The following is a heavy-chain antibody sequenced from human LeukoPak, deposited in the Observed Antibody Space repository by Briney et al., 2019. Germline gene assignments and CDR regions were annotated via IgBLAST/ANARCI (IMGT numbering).Heavy chain of an antibody. CDR2: IKQDGSEK. CDR3: AKDLSWLGLGY. Sequence: PGGSLRLSCEASGFTFSSYWMSWVRQAPGKGLEWVANIKQDGSEKYYVDSVKGRFTISRDNAKNSLYLQMNSLRADDTAVYYCAKDLSWLGLGYWGQGTLVTVSS. J-gene: IGHJ4*02. V-gene: IGHV3-7*03. CDR1: GFTFSSYW. D-gene: IGHD6-19*01.